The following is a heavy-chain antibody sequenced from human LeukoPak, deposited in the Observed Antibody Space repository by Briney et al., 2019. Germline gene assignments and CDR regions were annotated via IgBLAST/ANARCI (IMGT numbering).Heavy chain of an antibody. J-gene: IGHJ4*02. Sequence: GGSLRLSCAASGFTFSSYGMHWVRQAPGKGLEWVAVISYDGSSKYYADSVKGRFTISRDNSKNTLYLQMNSLRAEDTAVYYCAKDLGVAAGLDYWGQGTLVTVSS. D-gene: IGHD2-8*01. CDR3: AKDLGVAAGLDY. V-gene: IGHV3-30*18. CDR2: ISYDGSSK. CDR1: GFTFSSYG.